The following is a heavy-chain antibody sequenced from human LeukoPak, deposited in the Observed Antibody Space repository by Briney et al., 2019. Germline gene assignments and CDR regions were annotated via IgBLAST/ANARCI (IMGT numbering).Heavy chain of an antibody. CDR2: IYYSGST. D-gene: IGHD6-25*01. J-gene: IGHJ2*01. CDR1: GGSISSYY. Sequence: SETLSLTCTVSGGSISSYYWSWIRQPPGKGLEWIGYIYYSGSTNYNPSLKSRVTISADTSKNQFSLKLSSVTAADTAVYYCARQGGGFWYFDLWGRGTLVTVSS. CDR3: ARQGGGFWYFDL. V-gene: IGHV4-59*08.